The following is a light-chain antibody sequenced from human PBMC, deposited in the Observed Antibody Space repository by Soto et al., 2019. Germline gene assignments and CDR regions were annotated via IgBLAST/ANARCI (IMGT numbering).Light chain of an antibody. J-gene: IGLJ1*01. Sequence: QSALTQPPSASGSPGQSVTISCTGTSNGVGGYNYVSWYQQHPGKAPKLMIYEVNKRPSGVPDRFSGSKSGNTASLTVSGLQGEDEVDNYCSSFAVINSFDFGTGTKVTVL. CDR2: EVN. CDR1: SNGVGGYNY. CDR3: SSFAVINSFD. V-gene: IGLV2-8*01.